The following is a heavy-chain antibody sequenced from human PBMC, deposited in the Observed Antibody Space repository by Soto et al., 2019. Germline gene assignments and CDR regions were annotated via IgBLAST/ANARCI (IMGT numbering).Heavy chain of an antibody. CDR1: CGSVSSYY. Sequence: PSETLSLTCTVSCGSVSSYYWSWIRQPPGNGLYCIGYIYYSVITNXXPSLKSRXXISVDTSKNHXSLKLTPVTAAYPASXYCARYSSGWDYYLDYWAQGTLVTVSS. V-gene: IGHV4-59*02. CDR3: ARYSSGWDYYLDY. J-gene: IGHJ4*02. D-gene: IGHD6-19*01. CDR2: IYYSVIT.